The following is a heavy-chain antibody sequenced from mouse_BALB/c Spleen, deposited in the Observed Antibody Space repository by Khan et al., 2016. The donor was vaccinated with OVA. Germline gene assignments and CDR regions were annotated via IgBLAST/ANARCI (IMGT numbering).Heavy chain of an antibody. Sequence: QVQLQQSGAELVKPGTSVKISCKASGYTFTSYYMYWVKQRPGQGLEWIGGINPNNGDSNFNEKFKSKATLTVDKSSSTAYMQLGILTYEDSAVCYCARSGYGNPFAYWGQGTLVTVSA. J-gene: IGHJ3*01. CDR1: GYTFTSYY. CDR2: INPNNGDS. D-gene: IGHD2-1*01. V-gene: IGHV1S81*02. CDR3: ARSGYGNPFAY.